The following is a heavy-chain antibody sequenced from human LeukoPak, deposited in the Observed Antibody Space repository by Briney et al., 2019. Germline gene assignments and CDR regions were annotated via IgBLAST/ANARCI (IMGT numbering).Heavy chain of an antibody. Sequence: PGGSPRLSCAASGSTFDDYTMHWVRQAPGKGLEWVSLISWDGGSTYYADSVKGRFTISRDNSKNSLYLQMNSLRTEDTALYYCAKDSSSGWGEYYFDYWGQGTLVTVSS. J-gene: IGHJ4*02. V-gene: IGHV3-43*01. D-gene: IGHD6-19*01. CDR1: GSTFDDYT. CDR3: AKDSSSGWGEYYFDY. CDR2: ISWDGGST.